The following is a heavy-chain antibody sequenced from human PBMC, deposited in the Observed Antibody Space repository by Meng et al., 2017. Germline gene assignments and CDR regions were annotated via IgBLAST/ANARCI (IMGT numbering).Heavy chain of an antibody. CDR2: ISSSSSYI. CDR1: GFTFSSYS. J-gene: IGHJ6*02. Sequence: ETLSLTCAASGFTFSSYSMNWVRQAPGKGLEWVSSISSSSSYIYYADSVKGRFTISRDNAKNSLYLQMNSLRAEDTAVYYCARDKYYYDSSGPNYYYYGMDVWGQGTTVTVSS. CDR3: ARDKYYYDSSGPNYYYYGMDV. V-gene: IGHV3-21*01. D-gene: IGHD3-22*01.